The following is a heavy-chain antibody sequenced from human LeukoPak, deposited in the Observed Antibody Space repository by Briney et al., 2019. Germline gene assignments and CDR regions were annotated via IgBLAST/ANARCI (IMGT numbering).Heavy chain of an antibody. V-gene: IGHV3-48*02. CDR2: IGGSGARI. Sequence: GGSLRLSCAASGFTFSSYSMNWVRQAPGKGLEWISYIGGSGARISYADSVKGRFTISRDNAKNSLHLQMNSLRDEDTAVYYCARDWSWSFDYWGQGILVTVSP. D-gene: IGHD2-15*01. CDR1: GFTFSSYS. J-gene: IGHJ4*02. CDR3: ARDWSWSFDY.